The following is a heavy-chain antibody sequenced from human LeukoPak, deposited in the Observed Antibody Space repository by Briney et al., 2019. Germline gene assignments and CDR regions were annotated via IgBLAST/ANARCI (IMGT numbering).Heavy chain of an antibody. Sequence: GASLRLCCVASGFTFSGYTMNWVRQTPGKGLEWVSSISSSSNNIYYTDSVKGRFTISRDNDKNSLYLQINSLRDEDTAVYYCARYRYNNGYYYDYWGQGTLVTVSS. CDR1: GFTFSGYT. J-gene: IGHJ4*02. CDR2: ISSSSNNI. V-gene: IGHV3-21*01. CDR3: ARYRYNNGYYYDY. D-gene: IGHD3-22*01.